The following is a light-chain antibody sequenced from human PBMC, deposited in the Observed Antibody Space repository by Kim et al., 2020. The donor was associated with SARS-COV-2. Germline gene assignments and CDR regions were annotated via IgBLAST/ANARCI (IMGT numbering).Light chain of an antibody. CDR3: HQYDKFPQT. J-gene: IGKJ1*01. Sequence: ASVGDRVTITCRASQDIRNDLGWYQQKPGKVPKLLIYDVSRLETGVPARFSGSGSGTDFTLTISSLQPEDIATYYCHQYDKFPQTFGPGTKVDIK. CDR2: DVS. V-gene: IGKV1-33*01. CDR1: QDIRND.